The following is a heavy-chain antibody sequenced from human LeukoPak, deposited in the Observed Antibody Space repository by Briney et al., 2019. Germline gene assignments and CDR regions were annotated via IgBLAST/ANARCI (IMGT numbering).Heavy chain of an antibody. J-gene: IGHJ4*02. V-gene: IGHV3-64*01. CDR2: ISSNGGST. CDR1: GFTFSSYA. Sequence: GGSLRLSCASSGFTFSSYAMHWVRQAPGKGLEYVSAISSNGGSTYYANSVKGRFTISRDNSKNTLYLQMGSLRAEDMAVYYCARDASTPQPTYYFDYWGQGTLVTVSS. CDR3: ARDASTPQPTYYFDY. D-gene: IGHD5/OR15-5a*01.